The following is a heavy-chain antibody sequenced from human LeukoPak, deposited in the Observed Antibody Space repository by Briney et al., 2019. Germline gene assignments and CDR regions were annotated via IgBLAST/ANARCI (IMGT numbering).Heavy chain of an antibody. D-gene: IGHD2-2*03. J-gene: IGHJ4*02. Sequence: PSETLSLTCSVSGGSINSRAYSWGWLRQSPQKGLEWIGSIDFSGNTYYNPSVQSRVAISLDTSRNQFSLNLTSVTAADTAAYFCARLDGRGLDFDSWGQGTLVVVSS. CDR2: IDFSGNT. CDR3: ARLDGRGLDFDS. CDR1: GGSINSRAYS. V-gene: IGHV4-39*01.